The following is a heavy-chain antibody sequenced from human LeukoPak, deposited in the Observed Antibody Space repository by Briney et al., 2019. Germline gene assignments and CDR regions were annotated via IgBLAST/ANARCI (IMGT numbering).Heavy chain of an antibody. Sequence: GESLKISCKGSGYTFTSYWIGWVRQMPGKGLEWMGIIYPGDSDTRYSPSFQGQASISADKSISTAYPQWSSLKASDTAMYYCARIGDVYSGDYWGQGTLVTVSS. CDR3: ARIGDVYSGDY. V-gene: IGHV5-51*01. J-gene: IGHJ4*02. D-gene: IGHD5-24*01. CDR2: IYPGDSDT. CDR1: GYTFTSYW.